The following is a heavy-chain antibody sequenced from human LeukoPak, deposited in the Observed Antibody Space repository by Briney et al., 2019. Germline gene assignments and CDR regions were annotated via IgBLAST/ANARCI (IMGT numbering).Heavy chain of an antibody. D-gene: IGHD1-26*01. CDR3: ARQRGGSYYGDTYYFDY. Sequence: TSETLSLTCTVSGGSISSYYWSWIRQPPGKGLEWIGYIYYSGNTKYNPSLESRVTISLDTPKNQFSLKLSSVTAADTAMYYCARQRGGSYYGDTYYFDYWGQGTLVTVSS. CDR2: IYYSGNT. J-gene: IGHJ4*02. CDR1: GGSISSYY. V-gene: IGHV4-59*08.